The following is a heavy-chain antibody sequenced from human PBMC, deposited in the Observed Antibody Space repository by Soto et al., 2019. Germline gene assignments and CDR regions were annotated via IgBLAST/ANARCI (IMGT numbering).Heavy chain of an antibody. Sequence: HPGGSLRLSCAASGFTFDDYAMHWVRQAPGKGLEWVSGISWNSGSIGYADSVKGRFTISRDNAKNSLYLQMNSLRAEDTALYYCARGTIFGVVIRFDYWGQGTLVTVSS. CDR2: ISWNSGSI. V-gene: IGHV3-9*01. CDR3: ARGTIFGVVIRFDY. CDR1: GFTFDDYA. J-gene: IGHJ4*02. D-gene: IGHD3-3*01.